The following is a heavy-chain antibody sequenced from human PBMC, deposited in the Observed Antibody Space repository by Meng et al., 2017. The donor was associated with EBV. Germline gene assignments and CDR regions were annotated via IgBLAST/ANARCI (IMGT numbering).Heavy chain of an antibody. Sequence: QVQLVQSAAEVKNPGSSVKVSCKAAGGTFSSYAISLVRQAPGQGLEWMGGIIPIFGTANYAQKFQGRVTITADKSTSTAYMELSSLRSEDTAVYYWARAEIAAAGRLDYWGQGTLVTVSS. V-gene: IGHV1-69*06. CDR2: IIPIFGTA. CDR3: ARAEIAAAGRLDY. J-gene: IGHJ4*02. D-gene: IGHD6-13*01. CDR1: GGTFSSYA.